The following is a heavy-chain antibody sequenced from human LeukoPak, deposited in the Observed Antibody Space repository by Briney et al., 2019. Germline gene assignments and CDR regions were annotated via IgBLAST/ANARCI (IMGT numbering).Heavy chain of an antibody. CDR2: SSDTT. Sequence: GGSLRLSCAASGFTFSSYAMSRVRQAPRKGLEWVSTSSDTTYYTDSVKGRFTISRDTSKDTLYLQMNSLGAADTAVYYCARSRGPGNHYFDYWGQGALVTVSS. V-gene: IGHV3-23*01. D-gene: IGHD4-23*01. CDR3: ARSRGPGNHYFDY. J-gene: IGHJ4*02. CDR1: GFTFSSYA.